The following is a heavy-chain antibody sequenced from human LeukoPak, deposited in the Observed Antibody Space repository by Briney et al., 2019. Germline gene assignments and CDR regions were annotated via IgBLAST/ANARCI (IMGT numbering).Heavy chain of an antibody. Sequence: SETLSLTCAVIGYSISSGYYWGWLLQPPGKGLVWIGSIYHSGSTYYNPSLKSRVTIPEDTSTTQFYLRLSPVTAADTAVYSCERANYYGSGSPSVFDYWGQGTLVIVSS. V-gene: IGHV4-38-2*01. CDR2: IYHSGST. CDR3: ERANYYGSGSPSVFDY. J-gene: IGHJ4*02. CDR1: GYSISSGYY. D-gene: IGHD3-10*01.